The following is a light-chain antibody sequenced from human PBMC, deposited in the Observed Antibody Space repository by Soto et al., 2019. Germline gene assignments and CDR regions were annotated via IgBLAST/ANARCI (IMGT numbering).Light chain of an antibody. V-gene: IGKV1-5*03. J-gene: IGKJ1*01. CDR2: KAS. CDR1: QSISSW. Sequence: DIQMTQSPSTLSASVGDRVTITCRASQSISSWLAWYQQKPGKAPKLLIYKASSLESGVPSRFSGSGSGTEFTLTISSLQPDDFATYYCQQYNSYPWTFGQGTQVDIX. CDR3: QQYNSYPWT.